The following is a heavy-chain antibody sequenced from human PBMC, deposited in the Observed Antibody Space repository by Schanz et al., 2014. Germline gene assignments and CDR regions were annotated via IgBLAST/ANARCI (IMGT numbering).Heavy chain of an antibody. J-gene: IGHJ4*02. CDR3: ARVHHYDPSGWGYFDY. D-gene: IGHD3-22*01. CDR1: GFTLSNSD. CDR2: IGYLGDT. V-gene: IGHV3-13*01. Sequence: EVQLVESGGGLVKPGGSLRLSCAASGFTLSNSDMHWVRQGTGKGLEWVSTIGYLGDTYYPDSVKGRFTISRDNSKNTLYLQMNSLRAEDTAVYYCARVHHYDPSGWGYFDYWGQGALVTVSS.